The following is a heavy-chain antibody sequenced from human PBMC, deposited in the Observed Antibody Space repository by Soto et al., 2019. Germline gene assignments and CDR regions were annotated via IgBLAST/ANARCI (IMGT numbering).Heavy chain of an antibody. CDR2: ISVTGTNT. J-gene: IGHJ4*02. V-gene: IGHV3-23*01. CDR1: GFTFRSYA. CDR3: VKAVYLLDFDY. D-gene: IGHD2-8*01. Sequence: PGGSLRLSCAASGFTFRSYAMTWVRQAPGKGLEWVSTISVTGTNTYYADSVKGRFTISRGNSKNTLYLQMNSPRTEDTAVYSRVKAVYLLDFDYWGQGALVTVSS.